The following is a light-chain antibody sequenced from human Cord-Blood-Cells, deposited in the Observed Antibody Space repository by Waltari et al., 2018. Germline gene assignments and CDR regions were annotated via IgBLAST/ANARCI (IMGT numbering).Light chain of an antibody. CDR3: CSYAGSSTLV. Sequence: QSALTQPASGSGSPGQSITISCTRTRIDVGSYTLVSWYQQHPGKAPKLMIDEVTKRPSGVSNRFSGSKSGNTASLTISGLQAEDEADYYCCSYAGSSTLVFGGGTKLTVL. J-gene: IGLJ3*02. CDR2: EVT. V-gene: IGLV2-23*02. CDR1: RIDVGSYTL.